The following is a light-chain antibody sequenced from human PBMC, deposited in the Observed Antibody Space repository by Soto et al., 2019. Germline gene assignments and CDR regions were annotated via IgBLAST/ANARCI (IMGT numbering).Light chain of an antibody. CDR2: QDS. CDR1: KLGDKY. J-gene: IGLJ2*01. CDR3: QAWDSSTVV. Sequence: SYELTQPPSVSVSPGQTASITCSGDKLGDKYACWYQQKPGQSPVLAIDQDSKRPSGIPERFSGSNSGNTATLTISGTQAMDEADYYCQAWDSSTVVFGGGTKLTVL. V-gene: IGLV3-1*01.